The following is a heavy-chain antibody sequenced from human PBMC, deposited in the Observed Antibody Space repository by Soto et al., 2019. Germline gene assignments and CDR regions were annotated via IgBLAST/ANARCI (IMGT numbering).Heavy chain of an antibody. Sequence: QVQLVQSGAEVKKPGSSVKVSCKASGGTFSSYAISWVRQAPGQGLEWMGGIIPIFGTANYAQKFQGRVTITADESTSTAYMEMSILRSEHTAVYYCARTTVLPRAYYNYYGMEVWGQGTTITVYS. D-gene: IGHD3-10*01. J-gene: IGHJ6*01. V-gene: IGHV1-69*01. CDR3: ARTTVLPRAYYNYYGMEV. CDR2: IIPIFGTA. CDR1: GGTFSSYA.